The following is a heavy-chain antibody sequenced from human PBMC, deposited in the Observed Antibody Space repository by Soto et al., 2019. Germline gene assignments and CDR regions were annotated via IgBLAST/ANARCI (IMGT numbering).Heavy chain of an antibody. CDR2: IYYSGST. Sequence: QLQLQESGPGLVKPSETLSLTCTVPGGSISSSSYYWGWIRQPPGKGLEWIGSIYYSGSTYYNPSLKSRVTISVDTSKNQFSLKLSSVTAADTAVYYCARHSYASLLRYFNWFDPWGQGTLVTVSS. CDR3: ARHSYASLLRYFNWFDP. D-gene: IGHD3-9*01. J-gene: IGHJ5*02. CDR1: GGSISSSSYY. V-gene: IGHV4-39*01.